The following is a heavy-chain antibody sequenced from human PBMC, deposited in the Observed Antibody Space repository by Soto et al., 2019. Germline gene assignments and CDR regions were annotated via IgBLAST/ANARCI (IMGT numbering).Heavy chain of an antibody. J-gene: IGHJ4*02. D-gene: IGHD2-2*01. V-gene: IGHV4-39*01. CDR2: IYYSGST. CDR1: GGSISSSSYY. CDR3: ASEGGSRRNIAQPFDY. Sequence: PSETLSLTCTVSGGSISSSSYYWGWIRQPPGKGLEWIGSIYYSGSTYYNPSLKSRVTISVDTSKNQFSLKLSSVTAADTAVYYCASEGGSRRNIAQPFDYWGQGPLVTVYS.